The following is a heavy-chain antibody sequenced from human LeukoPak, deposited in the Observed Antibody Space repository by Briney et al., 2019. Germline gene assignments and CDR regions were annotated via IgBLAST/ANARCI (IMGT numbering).Heavy chain of an antibody. Sequence: ETLSLTCTVSGGSISSYYWSWIWLPPGKGLEWIGYLSKSGNTNYSPSLKSRVTIFGDTSKNQFFLKLSSVTAADTAMYYCARARYVNSFYAFDIWGQETFVPVSS. J-gene: IGHJ3*02. CDR2: LSKSGNT. CDR3: ARARYVNSFYAFDI. V-gene: IGHV4-59*01. CDR1: GGSISSYY. D-gene: IGHD3-9*01.